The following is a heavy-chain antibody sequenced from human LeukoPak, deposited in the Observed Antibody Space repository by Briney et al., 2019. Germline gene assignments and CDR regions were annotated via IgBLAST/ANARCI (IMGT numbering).Heavy chain of an antibody. D-gene: IGHD6-6*01. CDR1: GYTFTSYD. CDR3: ARGIAARPFYYYYGMDV. CDR2: MNPNSGNT. V-gene: IGHV1-8*01. Sequence: ASVKVSCKASGYTFTSYDISWVRQATGQGLEWMGWMNPNSGNTGYAQKFQGRVTMTRNTSISTAYMELSSLRSEDTAVYYCARGIAARPFYYYYGMDVWGQGTTVTVSS. J-gene: IGHJ6*02.